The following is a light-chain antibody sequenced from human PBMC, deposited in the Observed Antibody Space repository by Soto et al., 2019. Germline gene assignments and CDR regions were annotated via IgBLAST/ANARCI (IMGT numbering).Light chain of an antibody. CDR3: QQYDNWPPIT. J-gene: IGKJ5*01. V-gene: IGKV3-15*01. CDR1: QSVSSN. CDR2: DAS. Sequence: EIVMTQSPATLSVSPGERATLSCRASQSVSSNLAWHQQKPGQAPRLLIYDASTRATGIPARFSGSGSGTEFTLTISSLQSEYFAVYYCQQYDNWPPITFGQGTRLEIK.